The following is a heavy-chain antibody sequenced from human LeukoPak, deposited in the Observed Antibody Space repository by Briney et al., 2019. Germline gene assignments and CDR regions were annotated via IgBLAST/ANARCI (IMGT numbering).Heavy chain of an antibody. CDR3: AKNLGWWELTDY. V-gene: IGHV3-23*01. CDR1: GFTFSSYG. CDR2: ISGSGGST. J-gene: IGHJ4*02. D-gene: IGHD1-26*01. Sequence: PGGSLRLSCAASGFTFSSYGMSWVRQAQGKGLEWVSAISGSGGSTYYADSVKGRFTISRDNSKNTLYLQMNSLRAEDTAVYYCAKNLGWWELTDYWGQGTLVTVSS.